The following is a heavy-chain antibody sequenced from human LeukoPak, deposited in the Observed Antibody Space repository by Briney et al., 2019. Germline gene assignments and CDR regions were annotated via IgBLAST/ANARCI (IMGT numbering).Heavy chain of an antibody. D-gene: IGHD6-13*01. J-gene: IGHJ5*02. CDR1: GFTFSSYA. Sequence: PGGSLRLSCAASGFTFSSYAMSWVRQAPGKGLEWVSAISGSGGSTYYADSVKGRFTISRDNSKNTLYLQMNSLRAEDTAVYYCAKGHGYSSFGRLDPWGQGTLVTVSS. V-gene: IGHV3-23*01. CDR2: ISGSGGST. CDR3: AKGHGYSSFGRLDP.